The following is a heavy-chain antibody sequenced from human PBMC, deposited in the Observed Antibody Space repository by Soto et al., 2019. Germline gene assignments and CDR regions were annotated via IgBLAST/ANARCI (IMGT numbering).Heavy chain of an antibody. J-gene: IGHJ6*02. CDR2: IYPGDSDT. CDR3: ARPLRAYCGGDCYDYYGMDV. Sequence: GESLKISCKGSGYSFTSYWIGWVRQMPGKGLEWMGIIYPGDSDTGYSPSFQGQVTISADKSISTAYLQWSSLKASDTAMYYCARPLRAYCGGDCYDYYGMDVWGQGTTVTVSS. D-gene: IGHD2-21*02. V-gene: IGHV5-51*01. CDR1: GYSFTSYW.